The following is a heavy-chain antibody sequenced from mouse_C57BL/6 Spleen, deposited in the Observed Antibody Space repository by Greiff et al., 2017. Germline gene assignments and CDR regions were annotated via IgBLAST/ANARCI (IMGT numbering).Heavy chain of an antibody. CDR3: ARERDYDGWYFDV. J-gene: IGHJ1*03. CDR1: GFTFSSYA. CDR2: ISDGGSYT. Sequence: EVQLQESGGGLVKPGGSLKLSCAASGFTFSSYAMSWVRQTPEKRLEWVATISDGGSYTYYPDNVKGRFTISRDNAKNNLYLQMSHLKSEDTAMYYCARERDYDGWYFDVWGTGTTVTVSS. D-gene: IGHD2-4*01. V-gene: IGHV5-4*01.